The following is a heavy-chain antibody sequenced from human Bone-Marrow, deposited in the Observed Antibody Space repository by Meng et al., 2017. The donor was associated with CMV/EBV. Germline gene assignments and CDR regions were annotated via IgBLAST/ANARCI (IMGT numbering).Heavy chain of an antibody. CDR3: ARDAAGTSN. D-gene: IGHD6-13*01. V-gene: IGHV4-4*07. CDR2: IYTSGST. J-gene: IGHJ4*02. CDR1: GGSISSCY. Sequence: QGRRPESGPEPVTPSWPLSLACIVSGGSISSCYRSWIRQRAGKGLEWIGRIYTSGSTNYNPSLKSRVAMSVDTSKNQFSLKLSSVTAADTAVYYCARDAAGTSNWGQGTLVTVSS.